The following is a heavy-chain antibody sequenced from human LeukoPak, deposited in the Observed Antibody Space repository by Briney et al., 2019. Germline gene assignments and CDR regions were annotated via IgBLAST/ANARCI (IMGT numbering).Heavy chain of an antibody. J-gene: IGHJ3*02. D-gene: IGHD6-6*01. CDR2: IRYDGSNK. V-gene: IGHV3-30*02. Sequence: GGSLRLSCAASGFTFSSYGMHWVRQAPGKGLEWVAFIRYDGSNKYYADSVKGRFTISRDNSKNTLYLQMNSLRAEDTAVYYCAKDQGGNARIAAVGGVRGAFDIWGQGTMVTVSS. CDR3: AKDQGGNARIAAVGGVRGAFDI. CDR1: GFTFSSYG.